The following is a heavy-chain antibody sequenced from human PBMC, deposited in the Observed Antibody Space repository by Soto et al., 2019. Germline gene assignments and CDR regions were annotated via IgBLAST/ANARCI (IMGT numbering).Heavy chain of an antibody. CDR1: GFTFSSFG. V-gene: IGHV3-33*01. D-gene: IGHD3-3*02. CDR2: IWHDGTFT. J-gene: IGHJ3*02. CDR3: ARDRHFRGGPDDI. Sequence: QVQLVESGGGVVQSGRSPRLSCAASGFTFSSFGMHWVRQAPGKGLEWVALIWHDGTFTHYADSVKGRFTISRDNSKNMLDLQMNRLRADDTAVYYCARDRHFRGGPDDIWGQGTMVTVSS.